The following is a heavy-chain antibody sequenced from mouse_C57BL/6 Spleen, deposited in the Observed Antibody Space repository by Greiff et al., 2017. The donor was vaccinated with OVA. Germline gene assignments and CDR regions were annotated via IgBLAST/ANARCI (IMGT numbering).Heavy chain of an antibody. J-gene: IGHJ2*01. CDR2: INPGSGGT. CDR3: ARRIYGNFYFDY. Sequence: QVQLQQSGAELVRPGTSVKVSCKASGYAFTNYLIEWVKQRPGQGLEWIGVINPGSGGTNYNGKFKGKATLTADKSSSTAYMQLSSLTSEDSAVYFCARRIYGNFYFDYWGQGTTLTVSS. CDR1: GYAFTNYL. D-gene: IGHD2-1*01. V-gene: IGHV1-54*01.